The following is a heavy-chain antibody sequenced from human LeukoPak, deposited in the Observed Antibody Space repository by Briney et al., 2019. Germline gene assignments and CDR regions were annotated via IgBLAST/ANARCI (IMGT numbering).Heavy chain of an antibody. V-gene: IGHV5-10-1*01. CDR3: AGLRDGSIDY. Sequence: GESLKISCKGFGCNFTSYWISWGRQMPGKGLEWMGRGDPSDSYVNYSPSFQGDVTISADKSSTTAYLQWSSRRAAATAMYYCAGLRDGSIDYWRRGTLVTVSS. J-gene: IGHJ4*02. CDR1: GCNFTSYW. CDR2: GDPSDSYV.